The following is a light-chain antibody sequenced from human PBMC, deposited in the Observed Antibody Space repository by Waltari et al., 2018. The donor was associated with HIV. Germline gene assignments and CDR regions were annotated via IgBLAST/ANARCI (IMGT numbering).Light chain of an antibody. CDR2: SNS. CDR1: SSNLGAGYD. Sequence: QSVLTQPPSVSGAPGQRVTISCSGRSSNLGAGYDVHRYQLLPGRAPKVVISSNSNRPSGVPGRFSGSKSGTSASLAITGLQAEDEGDYYCQSYDNGLSTWVFGGGTKLTVL. V-gene: IGLV1-40*01. CDR3: QSYDNGLSTWV. J-gene: IGLJ3*02.